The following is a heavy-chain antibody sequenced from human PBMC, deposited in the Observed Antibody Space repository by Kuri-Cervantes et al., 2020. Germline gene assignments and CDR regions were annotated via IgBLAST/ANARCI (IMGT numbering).Heavy chain of an antibody. D-gene: IGHD3-22*01. Sequence: GGSLRLSCAASGYTFTSYAMNWVRQAPGQGLEWMGGIIPIFGTANYAQKFQGRVTITADESTSTAYMELSSLRSEDTAVYYCARDRRYYYDSSGYWGQGTLVTVSS. CDR2: IIPIFGTA. V-gene: IGHV1-69*01. J-gene: IGHJ4*02. CDR1: GYTFTSYA. CDR3: ARDRRYYYDSSGY.